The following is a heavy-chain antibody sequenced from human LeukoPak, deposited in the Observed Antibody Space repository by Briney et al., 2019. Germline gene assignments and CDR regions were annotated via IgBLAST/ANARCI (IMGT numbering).Heavy chain of an antibody. J-gene: IGHJ4*02. CDR2: MNPNSGNA. CDR3: ARSIAAADRIFDY. Sequence: ASVKVSCKASGYTFTSYDISWVRQATGQGLEWMGWMNPNSGNAGYAQRFQGRVTMTRNNSISTAYMELTSLRSEDTAVYYCARSIAAADRIFDYWGQETLVTVSS. D-gene: IGHD6-13*01. CDR1: GYTFTSYD. V-gene: IGHV1-8*01.